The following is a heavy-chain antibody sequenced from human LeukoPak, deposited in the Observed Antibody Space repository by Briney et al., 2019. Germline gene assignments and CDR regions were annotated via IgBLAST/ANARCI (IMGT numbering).Heavy chain of an antibody. D-gene: IGHD2-15*01. CDR1: GFTFSSYA. Sequence: GGSLRLSCAASGFTFSSYAMHWVRQAPGKGLEWVAVISYDGSNKYYADSVKGRFTISRDNAKNSLYLQMNSLRAEDTAVYYCATRGCSGGYCYSYFDYWGQGTLVTVSS. V-gene: IGHV3-30*07. CDR3: ATRGCSGGYCYSYFDY. J-gene: IGHJ4*02. CDR2: ISYDGSNK.